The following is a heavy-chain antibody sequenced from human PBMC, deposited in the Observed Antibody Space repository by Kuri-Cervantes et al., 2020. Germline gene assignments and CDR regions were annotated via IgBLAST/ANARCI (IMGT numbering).Heavy chain of an antibody. J-gene: IGHJ6*03. D-gene: IGHD4-17*01. CDR3: ARRGVTTLYYYYYMDV. CDR2: IYPGDSDT. V-gene: IGHV5-51*01. CDR1: AYFFTSYW. Sequence: GESLKISCKGSAYFFTSYWIGWVRQMPGKGLEWMGIIYPGDSDTRYSPSFQGQVTISADKSISTAYLQWSSLKASDTAMYYCARRGVTTLYYYYYMDVWGKGTTVTVSS.